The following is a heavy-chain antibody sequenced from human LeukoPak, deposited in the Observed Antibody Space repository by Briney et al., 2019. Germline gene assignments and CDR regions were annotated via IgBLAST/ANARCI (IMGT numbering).Heavy chain of an antibody. Sequence: SETLSLTCTVSGDSISSYYWNWVRQPPGTGLEWIGYIYYSGSTNCNPSLKSRVTISIDTSKNQFSLKLRSVTAADTAVYYCAREVPIVRGLRWDYWGQGTLVTVSS. V-gene: IGHV4-59*01. CDR2: IYYSGST. D-gene: IGHD3-10*01. CDR3: AREVPIVRGLRWDY. J-gene: IGHJ4*02. CDR1: GDSISSYY.